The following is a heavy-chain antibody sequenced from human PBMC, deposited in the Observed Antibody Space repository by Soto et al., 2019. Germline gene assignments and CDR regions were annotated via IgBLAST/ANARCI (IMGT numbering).Heavy chain of an antibody. V-gene: IGHV3-74*01. CDR2: INSDGSNT. J-gene: IGHJ4*02. CDR3: AKSPGMYYYDSSGYYHYDY. D-gene: IGHD3-22*01. Sequence: GGSLGLSCAASGFTLRSYWMHWVRQAPGKGLVWVSRINSDGSNTSYADSVKGRFTISRDNSKNTLYLQMNSLRAEDTAVYYCAKSPGMYYYDSSGYYHYDYWGQGTLVTVSS. CDR1: GFTLRSYW.